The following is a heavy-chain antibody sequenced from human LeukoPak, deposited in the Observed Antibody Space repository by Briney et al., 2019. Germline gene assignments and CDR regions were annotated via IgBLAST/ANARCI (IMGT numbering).Heavy chain of an antibody. CDR1: GFTFSNYW. V-gene: IGHV3-7*01. Sequence: GGSLRLSCAASGFTFSNYWMTWVRQAPGKGLEWVANIKQDGSEKYYVDSVKGRFTISRDNAKNLLYLQMNSLRAEDTAVYYCARDEGAYTYGGQGTLVTVSS. CDR2: IKQDGSEK. CDR3: ARDEGAYTY. D-gene: IGHD5-18*01. J-gene: IGHJ4*02.